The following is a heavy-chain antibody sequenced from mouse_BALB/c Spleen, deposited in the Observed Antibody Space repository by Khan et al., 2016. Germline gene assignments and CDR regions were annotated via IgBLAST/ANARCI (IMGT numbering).Heavy chain of an antibody. J-gene: IGHJ3*01. CDR2: INSNGGST. D-gene: IGHD1-1*02. CDR3: ARDSGGNWLAY. Sequence: EVELVESGGGLVQPGGSLKLSCAASGFTFSSYGMSWVRQTPDKRLELVAPINSNGGSTYYPDSVKGRFTISRDNAKNTLYLQLTSLTSEDSAMYYCARDSGGNWLAYWGQGTLVTVSA. V-gene: IGHV5-6-3*01. CDR1: GFTFSSYG.